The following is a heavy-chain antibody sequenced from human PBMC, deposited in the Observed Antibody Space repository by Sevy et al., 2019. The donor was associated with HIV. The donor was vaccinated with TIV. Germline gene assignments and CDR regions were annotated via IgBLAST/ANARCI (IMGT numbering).Heavy chain of an antibody. CDR2: IKQDGSEK. Sequence: GGSLRLSCVASEFTFSNVWMSWVRQAPGKGLEWVANIKQDGSEKYYVDSVKGRFTISRDNAKNSLYLQMNSLRAEDTAVYYCARGPIARSDYWGQGTLVTVSS. V-gene: IGHV3-7*03. CDR1: EFTFSNVW. J-gene: IGHJ4*02. CDR3: ARGPIARSDY. D-gene: IGHD6-13*01.